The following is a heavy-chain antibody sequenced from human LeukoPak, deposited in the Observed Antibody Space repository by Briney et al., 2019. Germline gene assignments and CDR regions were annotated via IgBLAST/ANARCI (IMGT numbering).Heavy chain of an antibody. Sequence: SETLSLTCTVSGYSISRRRDYWGWIPQPPGKGLDWIGSIYYSGSTYSNPSAKGRVTISGDTSKNRFSLNLSSMTAADTAVYYCARGFRGASFDYWGQGTLVTVSS. V-gene: IGHV4-39*07. CDR1: GYSISRRRDY. J-gene: IGHJ4*02. D-gene: IGHD1-26*01. CDR3: ARGFRGASFDY. CDR2: IYYSGST.